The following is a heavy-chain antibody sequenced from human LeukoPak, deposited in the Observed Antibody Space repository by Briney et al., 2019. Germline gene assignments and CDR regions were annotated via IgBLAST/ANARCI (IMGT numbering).Heavy chain of an antibody. CDR1: GCIFSSYA. J-gene: IGHJ4*02. Sequence: GGALRLSCAASGCIFSSYAMSWVGQPPGRGLEWVSAISGSGGSTYYADSVKGRFTISRDNSKNTLYLQMNSLRAEDTAVYYCAKDSTLYCSSTSCYPDYWGQGTLVTVSS. D-gene: IGHD2-2*01. V-gene: IGHV3-23*01. CDR3: AKDSTLYCSSTSCYPDY. CDR2: ISGSGGST.